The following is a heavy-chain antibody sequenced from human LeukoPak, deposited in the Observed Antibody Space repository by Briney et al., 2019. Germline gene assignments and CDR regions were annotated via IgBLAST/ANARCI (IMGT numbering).Heavy chain of an antibody. V-gene: IGHV4-34*01. Sequence: SETLSLTCTVSGGSISSYYWSWIRQPPGKGLEWIGEINHSGSTNYNPSLKSRVTISVDTSKNQFSLKLSSVTAADTAVYYCARGGKSRDGYNYLPESYYYYGMDVWGQGTTVTVSS. CDR3: ARGGKSRDGYNYLPESYYYYGMDV. CDR2: INHSGST. J-gene: IGHJ6*02. CDR1: GGSISSYY. D-gene: IGHD5-24*01.